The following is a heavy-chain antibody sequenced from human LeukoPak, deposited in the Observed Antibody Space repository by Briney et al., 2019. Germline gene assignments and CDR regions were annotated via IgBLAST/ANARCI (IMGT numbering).Heavy chain of an antibody. J-gene: IGHJ3*02. CDR2: IWYDGSNK. V-gene: IGHV3-33*01. D-gene: IGHD3-9*01. CDR3: ARDRYDILTGYYNQHAFDI. Sequence: PGRSLRLSCAASGFTFSSYGMHWVRQAPGKGLEWVAVIWYDGSNKYYADSVKGRFTISRDNSKNTLYLQMNSLRAGDTAVYYCARDRYDILTGYYNQHAFDIWGQGTMVTVSS. CDR1: GFTFSSYG.